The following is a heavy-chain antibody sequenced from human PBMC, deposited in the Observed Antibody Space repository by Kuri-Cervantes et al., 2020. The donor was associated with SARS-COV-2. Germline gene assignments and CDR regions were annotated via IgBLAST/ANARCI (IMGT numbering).Heavy chain of an antibody. CDR2: MNPNSGNT. Sequence: SVKVSYKASGYTFTGYYMHWVRQAPGQGLEWMGWMNPNSGNTGYAQKFQGRVTITRNTSISTAYMELSSLRSEDTAVYYCARVGGDEPTFDYWGQGTLVTVSS. V-gene: IGHV1-8*03. CDR1: GYTFTGYY. D-gene: IGHD2-21*01. CDR3: ARVGGDEPTFDY. J-gene: IGHJ4*02.